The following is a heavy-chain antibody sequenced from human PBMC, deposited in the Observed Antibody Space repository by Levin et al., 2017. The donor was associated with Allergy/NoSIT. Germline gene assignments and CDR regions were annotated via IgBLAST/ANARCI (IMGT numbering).Heavy chain of an antibody. CDR1: GGSISSSSYY. D-gene: IGHD2-15*01. Sequence: SETLSLTCTVSGGSISSSSYYWGWIRQPPGKGLEWIGSIYYSGSTYYNPSLKSRVTISVDTSKNQFSLKLSSVTAADTAVYYCARLRPVVVVAATPDYFDYWGQGTLVTVSS. CDR2: IYYSGST. J-gene: IGHJ4*02. V-gene: IGHV4-39*01. CDR3: ARLRPVVVVAATPDYFDY.